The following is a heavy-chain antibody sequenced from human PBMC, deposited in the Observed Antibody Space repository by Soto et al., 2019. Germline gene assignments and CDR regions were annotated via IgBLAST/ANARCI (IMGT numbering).Heavy chain of an antibody. V-gene: IGHV3-23*01. J-gene: IGHJ4*02. CDR1: VFTFRSYW. Sequence: GGSLRLSCAASVFTFRSYWMTWVRQAPGKGLEWVSGVSGGGGFTYYAESVKGRFTISRDNSKDTLYLQMNSLRAEDTAIYYCAKAGGYRSAWYSAFWGQGTLVTVSS. D-gene: IGHD6-19*01. CDR3: AKAGGYRSAWYSAF. CDR2: VSGGGGFT.